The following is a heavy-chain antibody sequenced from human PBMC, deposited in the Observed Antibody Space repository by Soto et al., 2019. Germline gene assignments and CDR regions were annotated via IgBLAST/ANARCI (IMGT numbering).Heavy chain of an antibody. CDR3: ARGGKRYVLPWFGELSPPALYGMDV. CDR1: GGTFSSYA. Sequence: QVQLVQSGAEVKKPGSSVKVSCKASGGTFSSYAISWVRQAPGQGLEWMGGIIPIFGTANYAQKFQGRVTITADESTSTAYMELSSLRSEDTAVYYCARGGKRYVLPWFGELSPPALYGMDVWGQGTTVTVSS. CDR2: IIPIFGTA. D-gene: IGHD3-10*01. V-gene: IGHV1-69*01. J-gene: IGHJ6*02.